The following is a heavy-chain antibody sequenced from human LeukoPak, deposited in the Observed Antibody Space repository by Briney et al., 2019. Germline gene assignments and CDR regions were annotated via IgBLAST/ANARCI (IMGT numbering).Heavy chain of an antibody. V-gene: IGHV3-21*01. D-gene: IGHD3-22*01. CDR1: GFMFSNYA. J-gene: IGHJ4*02. Sequence: GGSLTLSCAASGFMFSNYAMSWVRQAPGKGLEWVSSISSSSSYIYYADSVKGRFTISRDNAKNSLYLQMNSLRAEDTAVYYCAREGYYDSSGTDYWGQGTLIPVCS. CDR3: AREGYYDSSGTDY. CDR2: ISSSSSYI.